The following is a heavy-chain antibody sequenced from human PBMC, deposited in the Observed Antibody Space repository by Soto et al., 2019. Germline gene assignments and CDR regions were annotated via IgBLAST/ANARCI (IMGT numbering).Heavy chain of an antibody. V-gene: IGHV1-69*02. CDR2: IIPILGIA. J-gene: IGHJ4*02. CDR1: GCTFSSYT. Sequence: QVQLVQSGAAVKKPGSSVKVSCKASGCTFSSYTISWVRQAPGQGLEWMGRIIPILGIANYAQKFQGRVTITEDKSTSTAYMELSSLRSEDTAVYYCASLFGARLFDYWGQGTLVTVSS. CDR3: ASLFGARLFDY. D-gene: IGHD1-26*01.